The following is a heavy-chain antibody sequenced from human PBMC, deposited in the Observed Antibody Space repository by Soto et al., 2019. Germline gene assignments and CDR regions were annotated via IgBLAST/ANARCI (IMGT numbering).Heavy chain of an antibody. J-gene: IGHJ4*02. D-gene: IGHD3-3*01. CDR3: ANPVLRTVFGLVTTTAIYFDF. V-gene: IGHV2-5*02. CDR2: ICWDDDK. CDR1: GFSLTTSGVG. Sequence: QITLKESGPTVVKPTETLTLTCTFSGFSLTTSGVGVGWVRQSPGKAPEWLALICWDDDKRYSPSLKNRLTITKDTSKNQVVLTMANVDPADTATYYCANPVLRTVFGLVTTTAIYFDFWGQGTPVVVSS.